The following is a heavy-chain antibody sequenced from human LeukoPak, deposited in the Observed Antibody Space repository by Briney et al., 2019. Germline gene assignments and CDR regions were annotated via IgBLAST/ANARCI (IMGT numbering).Heavy chain of an antibody. D-gene: IGHD6-13*01. Sequence: GGSLRLSCVGSGFTFGVHGMNWVRQAPGKCLEWVSFISTSSTYIKYADSLKGRFTVSRDNVKSSLYLQMSSLTAEDTAVYYCARGRCSNSVCPFDYWGQGALVTVSS. V-gene: IGHV3-21*06. CDR2: ISTSSTYI. J-gene: IGHJ4*02. CDR3: ARGRCSNSVCPFDY. CDR1: GFTFGVHG.